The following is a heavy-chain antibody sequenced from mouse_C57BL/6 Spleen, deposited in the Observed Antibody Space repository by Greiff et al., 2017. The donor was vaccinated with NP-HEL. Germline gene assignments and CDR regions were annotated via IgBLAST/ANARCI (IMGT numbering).Heavy chain of an antibody. V-gene: IGHV5-17*01. D-gene: IGHD1-1*01. CDR1: GFTFSDYG. Sequence: EVMLVESGGGLVKPGGSLKLSCAASGFTFSDYGMHWVRQAPEKGLEWVAYISSGSSTIYYADTVKGRFTISRDNAKNTLFLQMTSLRSEDTAMYYCARNYYGSSYYYAMDDWGQGTSVTVSS. CDR3: ARNYYGSSYYYAMDD. J-gene: IGHJ4*01. CDR2: ISSGSSTI.